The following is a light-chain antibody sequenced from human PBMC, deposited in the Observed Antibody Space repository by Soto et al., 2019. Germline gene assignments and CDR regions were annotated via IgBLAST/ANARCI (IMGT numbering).Light chain of an antibody. Sequence: EIVMAQYPSTLSVSPGERATLSCRASQTVGSNLAWYQQKPGQAPRLLIYGASTRATGIPARFSGSGSGTEFTLTISSLQSEDSAVYYCQQYDNWPITFGQGTRLEIK. CDR1: QTVGSN. CDR2: GAS. J-gene: IGKJ5*01. V-gene: IGKV3-15*01. CDR3: QQYDNWPIT.